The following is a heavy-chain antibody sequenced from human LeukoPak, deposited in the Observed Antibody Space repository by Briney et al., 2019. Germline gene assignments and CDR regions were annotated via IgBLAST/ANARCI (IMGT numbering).Heavy chain of an antibody. CDR1: GFTFSSYS. CDR2: ISSSSSYI. D-gene: IGHD3-3*01. J-gene: IGHJ4*02. CDR3: ARGVVIIPYCFDY. Sequence: GGSLRLSCAASGFTFSSYSMNWVRQAPGKGLECVSSISSSSSYIYYADSVKGRFTISRDNAKNSLYLQMNSLRAEDTAVYYCARGVVIIPYCFDYWGQGTLVTVSS. V-gene: IGHV3-21*01.